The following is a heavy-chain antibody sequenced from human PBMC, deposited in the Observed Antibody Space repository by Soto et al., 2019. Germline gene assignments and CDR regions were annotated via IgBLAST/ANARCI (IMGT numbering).Heavy chain of an antibody. Sequence: SETLSLTCTVSGGSISSSSYYWGWIRQPPGKGLEWIGSIYYSGSTYYNQSLKSQVTISVDTSKNQYSLKLSSVTAADTAVYYCARHAPVDIVATIPYYFDYWGQGTLVTVSS. V-gene: IGHV4-39*01. CDR3: ARHAPVDIVATIPYYFDY. J-gene: IGHJ4*02. CDR2: IYYSGST. CDR1: GGSISSSSYY. D-gene: IGHD5-12*01.